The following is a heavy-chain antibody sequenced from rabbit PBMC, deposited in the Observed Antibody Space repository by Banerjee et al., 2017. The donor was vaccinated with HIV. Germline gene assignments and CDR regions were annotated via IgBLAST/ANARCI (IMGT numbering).Heavy chain of an antibody. D-gene: IGHD8-1*01. CDR1: GFSFSSGYW. J-gene: IGHJ4*01. V-gene: IGHV1S45*01. CDR2: IYTSSGST. CDR3: ARGSSSSYWSFDL. Sequence: LEESGGGLVQPEGSLALTCTASGFSFSSGYWICWVRQAPGKGLELIACIYTSSGSTYYASWAKGRFTISKTSSTTVTLQMTSLTVADTATYFCARGSSSSYWSFDLWGQGTLVTVS.